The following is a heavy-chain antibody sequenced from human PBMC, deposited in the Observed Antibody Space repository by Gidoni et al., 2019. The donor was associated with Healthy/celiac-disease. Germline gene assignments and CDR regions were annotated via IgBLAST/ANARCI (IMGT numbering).Heavy chain of an antibody. D-gene: IGHD2-21*02. Sequence: EVQLLESGGGLVQPGESLRLSCAASGFTFSTYAMGWVRQAPGKGLEWVSGISGSGATTYYADSVKGRFTISRDNSKNTLYLQMNSLRAEDTAVYYCAKKVVVVTAIRGYFDYWGQGTLVTVSS. V-gene: IGHV3-23*01. CDR2: ISGSGATT. CDR1: GFTFSTYA. CDR3: AKKVVVVTAIRGYFDY. J-gene: IGHJ4*02.